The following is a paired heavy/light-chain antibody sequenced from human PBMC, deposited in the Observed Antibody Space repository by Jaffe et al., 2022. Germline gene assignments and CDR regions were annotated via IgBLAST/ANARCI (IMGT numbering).Light chain of an antibody. CDR2: QDD. CDR1: KLGDKY. Sequence: SYELTQPPSVSVSPGQTASITCSGNKLGDKYASWYQQKPGQSPVLVIYQDDKRPSRIPERFSGSNSGNTATLTISGTQAMDEADYYCQAWDRSTYVLFGGGTKLTVL. V-gene: IGLV3-1*01. J-gene: IGLJ2*01. CDR3: QAWDRSTYVL.
Heavy chain of an antibody. CDR2: IYPGDSET. CDR1: GYTFTSYW. V-gene: IGHV5-51*03. CDR3: AVPGGSLGEIDS. Sequence: EVQLVQSGAEVKKPGESLRISCKVSGYTFTSYWIGWVRQMPGKGLEWMGVIYPGDSETRYNPSFQGQVTISVDKFISTAYLQWNSLKASDTAMYYCAVPGGSLGEIDSWGRGTLVTVSS. D-gene: IGHD3-16*01. J-gene: IGHJ4*02.